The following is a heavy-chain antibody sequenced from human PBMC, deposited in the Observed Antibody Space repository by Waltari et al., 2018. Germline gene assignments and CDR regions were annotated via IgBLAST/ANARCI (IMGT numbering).Heavy chain of an antibody. Sequence: EVQLVESGGGLIQPGGYLRVSCAASGFTVNNNYMIWVRQAPGKGLEWVSLIFSGGNTFYADSVRGRFTISRDSSKNTLDLQMNSLRTEDTAVYYCASSPKEGYWGQGTLVTVSS. CDR2: IFSGGNT. J-gene: IGHJ4*02. CDR1: GFTVNNNY. CDR3: ASSPKEGY. V-gene: IGHV3-53*01.